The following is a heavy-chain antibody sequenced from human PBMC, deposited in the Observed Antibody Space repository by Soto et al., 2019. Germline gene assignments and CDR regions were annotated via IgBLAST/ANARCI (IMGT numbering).Heavy chain of an antibody. CDR1: GFSLSTSGVG. V-gene: IGHV2-5*02. CDR3: AHTRTDITIFGVVIIPGYDY. J-gene: IGHJ4*02. D-gene: IGHD3-3*01. CDR2: IYWDDDK. Sequence: SGPTLVKPTQTLTLTCTFSGFSLSTSGVGVGWIRQPPGKALEWLALIYWDDDKRYSPSLKSRLTITKDTSKNQVVLTMTNMDPVDTATYYCAHTRTDITIFGVVIIPGYDYWGQGTLVTVSS.